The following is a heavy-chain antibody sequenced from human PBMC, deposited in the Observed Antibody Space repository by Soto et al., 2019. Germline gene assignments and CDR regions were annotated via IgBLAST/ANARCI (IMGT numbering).Heavy chain of an antibody. Sequence: GGSLRLSCAASGFTFSSYAMSWVRQAPGKGREWVSAISGSGGSTYYADSVKGRCTISRDNSKNTLYLQMNSLRAEDTAVYYCAGDYYDSSGYYYWGQGTLVTVSS. CDR2: ISGSGGST. D-gene: IGHD3-22*01. V-gene: IGHV3-23*01. CDR3: AGDYYDSSGYYY. CDR1: GFTFSSYA. J-gene: IGHJ4*02.